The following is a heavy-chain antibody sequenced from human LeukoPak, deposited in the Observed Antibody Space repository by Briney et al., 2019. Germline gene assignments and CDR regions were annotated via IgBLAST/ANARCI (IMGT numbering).Heavy chain of an antibody. CDR1: GGSISSYY. CDR2: IYYSGST. Sequence: SETLSLTCTVSGGSISSYYWSWIRQPPGKGLEWIGYIYYSGSTNYNPSLKSRVTISVDTSKNQFSLKLSSVTAADTAVYYCARFRQWLVVDYWGQGTLVTVSS. CDR3: ARFRQWLVVDY. V-gene: IGHV4-59*01. D-gene: IGHD6-19*01. J-gene: IGHJ4*02.